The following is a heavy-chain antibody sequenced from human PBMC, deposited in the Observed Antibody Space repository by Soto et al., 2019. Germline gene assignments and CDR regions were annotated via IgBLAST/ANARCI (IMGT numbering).Heavy chain of an antibody. J-gene: IGHJ5*02. Sequence: GGSLRLSCAASGFTFSSDAMSWVRQAPGKGLEWVSAISGSGGSTYYADSVKGRFTISRDNSKNTLYLQMNSLRAEDTAVYYCAKSPTAIAAAGRFDPCGQGTLVTVSS. D-gene: IGHD6-13*01. CDR2: ISGSGGST. CDR1: GFTFSSDA. V-gene: IGHV3-23*01. CDR3: AKSPTAIAAAGRFDP.